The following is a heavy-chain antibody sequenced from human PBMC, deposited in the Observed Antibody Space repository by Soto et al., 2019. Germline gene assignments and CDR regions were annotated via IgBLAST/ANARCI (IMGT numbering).Heavy chain of an antibody. D-gene: IGHD3-10*01. CDR1: GFTVSSNY. CDR3: AGTHGDLWSFAL. V-gene: IGHV3-66*01. Sequence: EVQLVESGGGLVQPGGSLRLSCAASGFTVSSNYMSWVRQAPGKGLEWVSVIYSGGSTYYADSVKGRFTISRDNSKNTLYFQKNGLRAEDRVVYYCAGTHGDLWSFALGGGGPLVTVPS. J-gene: IGHJ2*01. CDR2: IYSGGST.